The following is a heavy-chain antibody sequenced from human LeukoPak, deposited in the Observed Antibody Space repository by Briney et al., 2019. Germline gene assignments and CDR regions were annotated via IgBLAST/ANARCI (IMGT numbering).Heavy chain of an antibody. CDR2: INHSGST. Sequence: SETLSLTCAVYGGSFSGYYWSWIRQPPGKGLEWIGEINHSGSTNYNPSLKSRVTISVDTSKNQFSLKLSSVTAADTAVYYCARLGVDIVVVPAATTNYYFDYWGQGTLVTVSS. CDR1: GGSFSGYY. CDR3: ARLGVDIVVVPAATTNYYFDY. V-gene: IGHV4-34*01. D-gene: IGHD2-2*01. J-gene: IGHJ4*02.